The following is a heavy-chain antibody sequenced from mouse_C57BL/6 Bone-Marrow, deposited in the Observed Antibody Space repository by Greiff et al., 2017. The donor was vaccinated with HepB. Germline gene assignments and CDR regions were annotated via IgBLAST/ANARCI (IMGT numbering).Heavy chain of an antibody. J-gene: IGHJ1*03. Sequence: DVKLVESGGGLVQPKGSLKLSCAASGFSFNTYAMNWVRQAPGKGLEWVARIRSKSNNYATYYADSVKDRFTISRDDSESMLYLQMNNLKTEDTAMYYCVRQNYYGSLLYWYFDVWGTGTTVTVSS. D-gene: IGHD1-1*01. CDR3: VRQNYYGSLLYWYFDV. CDR2: IRSKSNNYAT. V-gene: IGHV10-1*01. CDR1: GFSFNTYA.